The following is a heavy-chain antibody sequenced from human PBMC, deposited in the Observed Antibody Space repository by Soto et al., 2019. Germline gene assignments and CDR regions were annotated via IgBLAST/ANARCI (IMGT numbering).Heavy chain of an antibody. CDR3: AREGGIVGATAADY. J-gene: IGHJ4*02. V-gene: IGHV4-31*03. CDR1: GGSISSGGYY. D-gene: IGHD1-26*01. CDR2: IYYSGST. Sequence: QVQLQESGPGLVKPSQTLSLTCTVSGGSISSGGYYWSWIRQHPGKGLEWIGYIYYSGSTHYNPSLRRRVTIAVDTSKNQFPLKLGSVTAAGTVVYYCAREGGIVGATAADYWGQGTLVTVSS.